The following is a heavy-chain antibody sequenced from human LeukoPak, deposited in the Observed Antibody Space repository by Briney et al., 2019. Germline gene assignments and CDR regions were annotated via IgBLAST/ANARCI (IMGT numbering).Heavy chain of an antibody. V-gene: IGHV3-74*01. CDR1: GFTFSSYW. Sequence: GGSLRLSCAASGFTFSSYWMHWVRQAPGKGLVWVSRINSDGSSTSYADSVKGRFTISRDNAKNTLYLQMNSLRAEDTAVYYYARFKLSSGYDPFDYWGQGTLVTVSS. CDR2: INSDGSST. D-gene: IGHD5-12*01. J-gene: IGHJ4*02. CDR3: ARFKLSSGYDPFDY.